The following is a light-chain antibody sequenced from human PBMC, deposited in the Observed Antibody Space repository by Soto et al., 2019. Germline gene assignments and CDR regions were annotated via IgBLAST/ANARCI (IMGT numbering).Light chain of an antibody. CDR3: QSYDSSLSVV. CDR2: GNS. CDR1: SSNIGAGYD. Sequence: QSVLTQPPSVSGAPGQRVTISCTGSSSNIGAGYDVHWYQQLPGTAPKLLIYGNSNRPSGVPDRFSGSKSGTSASLAITGLEAEDEPDYYCQSYDSSLSVVFGGGTKLTV. J-gene: IGLJ2*01. V-gene: IGLV1-40*01.